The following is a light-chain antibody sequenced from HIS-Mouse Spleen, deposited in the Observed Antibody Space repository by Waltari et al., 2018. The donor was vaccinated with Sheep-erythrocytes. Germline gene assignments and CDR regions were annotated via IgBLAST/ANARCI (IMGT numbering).Light chain of an antibody. CDR2: EVS. CDR3: SSYAGSNNWV. CDR1: SSDVGGYNY. Sequence: QSALTQPPSASGSPGQSVTISCTGTSSDVGGYNYVSWYQQHPGKAPKPMIYEVSKRPSGVPDRFSGSKSGNTASLTVSGLQAEDEADYYFSSYAGSNNWVFGGGTKLTVL. V-gene: IGLV2-8*01. J-gene: IGLJ3*02.